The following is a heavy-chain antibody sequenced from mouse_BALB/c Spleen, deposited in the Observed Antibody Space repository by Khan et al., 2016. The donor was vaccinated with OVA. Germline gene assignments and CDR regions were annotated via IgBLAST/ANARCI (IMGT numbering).Heavy chain of an antibody. CDR1: GYSITSGYY. CDR2: IRYDGSN. J-gene: IGHJ1*01. CDR3: ARDYYGTSGYFDV. D-gene: IGHD1-1*01. V-gene: IGHV3-6*02. Sequence: QLGESGPGLVKPSQSLSLTCSVTGYSITSGYYWNWIRQFPGNKLEWMDYIRYDGSNNYNPSLKNRISITRDTSKNQFFLKLNSVTTEDTATYYGARDYYGTSGYFDVWGAGTTVTVSS.